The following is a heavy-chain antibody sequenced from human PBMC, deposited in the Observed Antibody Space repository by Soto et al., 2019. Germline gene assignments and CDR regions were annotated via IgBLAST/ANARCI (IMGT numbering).Heavy chain of an antibody. CDR3: ARDLGYCSGGSCYAAFDI. CDR1: GYTFTGYY. CDR2: INPNSGGT. V-gene: IGHV1-2*04. J-gene: IGHJ3*02. D-gene: IGHD2-15*01. Sequence: GASVKVSFKASGYTFTGYYMYWVRQAPGQGVEWMGWINPNSGGTNYAQKFQGWVTMTRDTSISTACMELSRLRSDDTAVYYCARDLGYCSGGSCYAAFDIWGQGTMVTVSS.